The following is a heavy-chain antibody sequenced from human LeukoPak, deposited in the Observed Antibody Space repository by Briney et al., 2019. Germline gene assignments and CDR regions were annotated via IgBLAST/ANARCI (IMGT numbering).Heavy chain of an antibody. V-gene: IGHV3-30*04. D-gene: IGHD6-13*01. J-gene: IGHJ4*02. CDR1: GFTFSSYA. CDR2: ISYDGSNK. Sequence: PGRSLRLSCAASGFTFSSYAKHWVRQAPGKGLEWVAVISYDGSNKYYADSVKGRFTISRDNSKNTLYLQMNSLRAEDTAVYYCAAPAGTNYWGQGTLVTVSS. CDR3: AAPAGTNY.